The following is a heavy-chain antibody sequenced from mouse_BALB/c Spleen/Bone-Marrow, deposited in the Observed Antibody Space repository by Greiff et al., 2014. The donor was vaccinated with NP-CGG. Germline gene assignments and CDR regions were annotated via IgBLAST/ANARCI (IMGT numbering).Heavy chain of an antibody. CDR3: DRCLVRMDY. CDR1: GFNIKDTF. J-gene: IGHJ4*01. V-gene: IGHV14-3*02. CDR2: IDPANDNT. D-gene: IGHD1-1*01. Sequence: EVKLQESGAELVKPGASVKLSCTASGFNIKDTFMNWVKQRPEQGLEWIGRIDPANDNTEYDPKFQGKATITTDTSSNTAYLQLNRLTSEDTAVYECDRCLVRMDYWGQGTSVTVSS.